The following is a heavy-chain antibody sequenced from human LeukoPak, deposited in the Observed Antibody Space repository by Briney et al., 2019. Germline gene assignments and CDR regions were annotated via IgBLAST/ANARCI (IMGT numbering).Heavy chain of an antibody. Sequence: SETLSLTCTVSDGSISSYYWSWIRQPPGKGLEWIGYIYYSGSTNYNPSLKSRVTISVDTSKNQFSLKLSSVTAADTAVYYCARHGRYFDWPHHFDYWGQGTLVTVSS. CDR1: DGSISSYY. CDR2: IYYSGST. CDR3: ARHGRYFDWPHHFDY. D-gene: IGHD3-9*01. V-gene: IGHV4-59*08. J-gene: IGHJ4*02.